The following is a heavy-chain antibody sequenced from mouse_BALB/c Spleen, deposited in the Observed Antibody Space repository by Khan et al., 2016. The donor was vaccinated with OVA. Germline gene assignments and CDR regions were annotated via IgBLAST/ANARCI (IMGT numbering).Heavy chain of an antibody. J-gene: IGHJ3*01. V-gene: IGHV14-3*02. Sequence: EVQLQQSGAELVKPGASVKLSCTASGFNIKDTYMHWMKQRPEQGLEWIGRIDPANGNTKYDPKFQGKATITADTSSHTAYLQLSSLTSEDTAVYYGARDYWDVFAYWGQGTLVSVSA. CDR3: ARDYWDVFAY. D-gene: IGHD4-1*01. CDR2: IDPANGNT. CDR1: GFNIKDTY.